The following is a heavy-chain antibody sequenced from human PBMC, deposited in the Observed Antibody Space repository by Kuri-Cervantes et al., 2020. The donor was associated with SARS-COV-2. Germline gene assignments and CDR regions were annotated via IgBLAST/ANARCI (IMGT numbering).Heavy chain of an antibody. CDR1: GFTLSSYS. CDR2: IYYSGST. J-gene: IGHJ4*02. Sequence: GSLRLSCAASGFTLSSYSMNWVRQAPGKGLEWIGSIYYSGSTYYNPSLKSRVTISVDTSKNQFSLKMSSVTAADTAVYFCARDYSNYFDYWGQGTLVTVSS. D-gene: IGHD5-18*01. CDR3: ARDYSNYFDY. V-gene: IGHV4-39*07.